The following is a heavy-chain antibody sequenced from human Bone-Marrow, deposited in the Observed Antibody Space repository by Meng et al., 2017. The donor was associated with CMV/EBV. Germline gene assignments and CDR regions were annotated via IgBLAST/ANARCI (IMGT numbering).Heavy chain of an antibody. CDR2: IKSKTDGGTT. CDR3: TTDLGGRHCSSTSCYFGYYYYGMDV. J-gene: IGHJ6*02. V-gene: IGHV3-15*01. CDR1: GFTFSNAW. D-gene: IGHD2-2*01. Sequence: GGSLRLSCAASGFTFSNAWMSWVRQAPGKGLEWVGRIKSKTDGGTTDYAAPVKGRFTISRDDSKNTLYLQMNSLKTEDTAVYYCTTDLGGRHCSSTSCYFGYYYYGMDVWGQGTTVTVSS.